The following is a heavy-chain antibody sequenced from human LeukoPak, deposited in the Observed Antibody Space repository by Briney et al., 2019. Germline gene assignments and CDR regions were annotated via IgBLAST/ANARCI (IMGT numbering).Heavy chain of an antibody. CDR1: GGSFSGYY. V-gene: IGHV4-34*01. CDR3: ARVYSSSGWYWGLRRTYYFDY. D-gene: IGHD6-19*01. CDR2: INHSGST. J-gene: IGHJ4*02. Sequence: PSETLSLTCAVYGGSFSGYYWSWIRQPPGKGLEWIGEINHSGSTNYNPSLKSRVTISVDTSKNQFSLKLSSVTAADTAVYYCARVYSSSGWYWGLRRTYYFDYWGQGTLVTVSS.